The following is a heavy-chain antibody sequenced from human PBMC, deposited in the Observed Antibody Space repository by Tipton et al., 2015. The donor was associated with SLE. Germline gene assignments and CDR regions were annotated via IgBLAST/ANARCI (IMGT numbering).Heavy chain of an antibody. J-gene: IGHJ4*02. V-gene: IGHV3-9*01. CDR1: GFTFDDYA. D-gene: IGHD6-13*01. Sequence: SLRLSCAASGFTFDDYAMHWVWQAPGKGLEWVSGISWNSGSIGYADSVKGRFTISRDNAKNSLYLQMNSLRAEDTALYYCAKDRSSWYYFDYWGQGALVTVSS. CDR2: ISWNSGSI. CDR3: AKDRSSWYYFDY.